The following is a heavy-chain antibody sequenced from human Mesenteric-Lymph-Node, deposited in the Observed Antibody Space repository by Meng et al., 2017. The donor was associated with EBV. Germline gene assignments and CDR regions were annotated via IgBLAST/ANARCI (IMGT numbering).Heavy chain of an antibody. V-gene: IGHV4-4*02. Sequence: QVQVQESGPGLVKPSGTLSLTCAVSGASISGPNWWSWVRQPPGKGLEWIGEVYHSGSTNYNPSLKSRVSMSVDTSKNHFSLKLTSVTAADTAMYYCAEVLNGYYYFDYWGQGTLVTVFS. D-gene: IGHD3-22*01. CDR2: VYHSGST. J-gene: IGHJ4*02. CDR1: GASISGPNW. CDR3: AEVLNGYYYFDY.